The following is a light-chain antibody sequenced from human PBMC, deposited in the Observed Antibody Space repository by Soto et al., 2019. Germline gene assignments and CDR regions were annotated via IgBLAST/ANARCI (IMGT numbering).Light chain of an antibody. V-gene: IGLV2-23*02. Sequence: QSALTQPASVSGSPGQSITISCTGTSSDVGSYNLVSWYQHHPGKAPKLMIYEVNKRPSGVSNRFSGSKSANTASLTISGLQAEDEADFYCCSYAGGNTLVFGGGTQLTVL. CDR3: CSYAGGNTLV. CDR1: SSDVGSYNL. J-gene: IGLJ2*01. CDR2: EVN.